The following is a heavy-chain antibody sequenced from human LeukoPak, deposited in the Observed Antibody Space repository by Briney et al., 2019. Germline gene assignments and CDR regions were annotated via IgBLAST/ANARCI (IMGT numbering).Heavy chain of an antibody. CDR3: ARDNNRKDDS. J-gene: IGHJ5*02. V-gene: IGHV3-21*01. Sequence: GGSLRLSCAASGFTFTSYGMTWVRQAPGKGLEWVSSISSSSSYIYYSDSVKGRFAISRDNAKNSLYLQMNNLRAEDTAVYYCARDNNRKDDSWGQGTLVTVSS. CDR2: ISSSSSYI. CDR1: GFTFTSYG. D-gene: IGHD1-14*01.